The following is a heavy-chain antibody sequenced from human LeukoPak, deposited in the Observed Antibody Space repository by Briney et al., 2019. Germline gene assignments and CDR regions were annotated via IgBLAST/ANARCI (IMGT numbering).Heavy chain of an antibody. Sequence: PGGSLRLSCAASGFTFSSYSMNWVRQAPGKGLEWVSYISSSSSTIYYADSVKGRFTISRDNAKNSLYLQMNSLRAGDTAVYYCARGPAYDILTGYKHAFDIWGQGTMVTVSS. J-gene: IGHJ3*02. D-gene: IGHD3-9*01. CDR1: GFTFSSYS. V-gene: IGHV3-48*01. CDR3: ARGPAYDILTGYKHAFDI. CDR2: ISSSSSTI.